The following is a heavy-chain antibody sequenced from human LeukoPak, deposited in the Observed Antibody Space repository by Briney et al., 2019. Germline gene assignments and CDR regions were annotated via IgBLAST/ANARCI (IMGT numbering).Heavy chain of an antibody. CDR3: AAHPSTVTTVSAYYY. V-gene: IGHV1-69*13. Sequence: SVKVSCKASGGTFSSYAISWVRQAPGQGLEWMGGIIPIFGTASYAQKFQGRVTITADESTSTAYMELSSLRSEDTAVYYCAAHPSTVTTVSAYYYWGQGTLVTVSS. CDR1: GGTFSSYA. J-gene: IGHJ4*02. CDR2: IIPIFGTA. D-gene: IGHD4-17*01.